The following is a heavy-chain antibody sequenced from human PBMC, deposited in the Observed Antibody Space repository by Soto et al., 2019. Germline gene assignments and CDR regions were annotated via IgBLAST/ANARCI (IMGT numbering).Heavy chain of an antibody. Sequence: EVQLLESGGGLVQPGGSLRLSCAASGFTSSSYAITWVRQAPGKGLEWVSAISGSGGSTYYADSVKGRFTISRDNAKNTLYLQMNSLRAEDTAVYFCAKDLGDSDYYYSGMDVWGQGTTVTVSS. J-gene: IGHJ6*02. CDR2: ISGSGGST. V-gene: IGHV3-23*01. CDR1: GFTSSSYA. D-gene: IGHD4-17*01. CDR3: AKDLGDSDYYYSGMDV.